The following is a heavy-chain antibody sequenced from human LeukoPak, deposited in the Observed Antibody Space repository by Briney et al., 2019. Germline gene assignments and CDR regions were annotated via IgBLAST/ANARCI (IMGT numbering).Heavy chain of an antibody. CDR2: IGTADGNT. CDR3: AKGEGYCSAGTCYRYFDL. D-gene: IGHD2-15*01. V-gene: IGHV3-23*01. CDR1: ELTISTNV. J-gene: IGHJ2*01. Sequence: PGGSLRLSCAASELTISTNVFTWVRQDPGKGLEWVSIIGTADGNTYYADSVKGRFVISRDNSKNTVYLQMHSLRAEDTAVYYCAKGEGYCSAGTCYRYFDLWGRGTLVTVSS.